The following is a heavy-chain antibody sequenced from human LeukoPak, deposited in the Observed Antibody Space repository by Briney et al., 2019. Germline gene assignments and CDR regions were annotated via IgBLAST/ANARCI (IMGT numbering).Heavy chain of an antibody. V-gene: IGHV3-7*03. D-gene: IGHD3-3*01. J-gene: IGHJ4*02. CDR2: IKQDGSEK. CDR3: TTNPVFGVVIIPDYFDY. CDR1: GFTFSSYW. Sequence: GGSLRLSCAASGFTFSSYWMSWVRQAPGKGLEWVANIKQDGSEKYYVDSVKGRFTISRDNAKNSLYLQMNSLKTEDTAVYYCTTNPVFGVVIIPDYFDYWGQGTLVTVSS.